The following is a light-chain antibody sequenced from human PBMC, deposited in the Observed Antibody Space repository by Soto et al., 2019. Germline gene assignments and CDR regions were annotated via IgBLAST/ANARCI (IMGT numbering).Light chain of an antibody. Sequence: QSALTQPPSVSGSPGQSVTISCTGTSTDFVSYNRVSWYQQPPGIAPKLIIYEASNRPSGVPDRFSGSKSGNTASLTISGLQAADEADYYCSLYTSENTYVFGTGTKVTLL. J-gene: IGLJ1*01. CDR3: SLYTSENTYV. CDR1: STDFVSYNR. CDR2: EAS. V-gene: IGLV2-18*01.